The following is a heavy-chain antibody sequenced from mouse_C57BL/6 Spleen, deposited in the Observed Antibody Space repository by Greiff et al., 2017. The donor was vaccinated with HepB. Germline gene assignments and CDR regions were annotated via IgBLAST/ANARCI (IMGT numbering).Heavy chain of an antibody. V-gene: IGHV5-4*01. CDR3: ARDTAGDY. Sequence: EVQRVESGGGLVKPGGSLKLSCAASGFTFSSYAMSWVRQTPEKRLEWVATISDGGSYTYYPDNVKGRFTISRDNAKNNLYLQMSHLKSEDTAMYYCARDTAGDYWGQGTTLTVSS. CDR1: GFTFSSYA. J-gene: IGHJ2*01. CDR2: ISDGGSYT. D-gene: IGHD1-2*01.